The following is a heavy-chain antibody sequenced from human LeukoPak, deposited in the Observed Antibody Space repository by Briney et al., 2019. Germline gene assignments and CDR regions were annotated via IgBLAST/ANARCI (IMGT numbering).Heavy chain of an antibody. V-gene: IGHV3-53*01. CDR3: ARGGAFYWNPRY. CDR2: LYTDDTT. J-gene: IGHJ4*02. Sequence: PGGSLRLSCVASGFTVSDYYMSWVRPAPGKGLEWVSLLYTDDTTIYADSVEGRFTISRDDSKNTIYLHMTTLRGEDTAVYYCARGGAFYWNPRYWGQGTLVTVSS. CDR1: GFTVSDYY. D-gene: IGHD1-1*01.